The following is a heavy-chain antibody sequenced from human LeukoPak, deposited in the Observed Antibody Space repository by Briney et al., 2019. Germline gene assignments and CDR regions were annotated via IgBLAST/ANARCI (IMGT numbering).Heavy chain of an antibody. J-gene: IGHJ4*02. Sequence: GSLRLSCAASGFTFSTYGMSWVRQAPGKGLEWVSVIYSGGSTYYADSVKGRFTISRDNSKNTLYLQMNSLRAEDTAVYYCARERNYGSSWYVPNWGQGTLVTVSS. CDR1: GFTFSTYG. CDR3: ARERNYGSSWYVPN. D-gene: IGHD6-13*01. CDR2: IYSGGST. V-gene: IGHV3-66*01.